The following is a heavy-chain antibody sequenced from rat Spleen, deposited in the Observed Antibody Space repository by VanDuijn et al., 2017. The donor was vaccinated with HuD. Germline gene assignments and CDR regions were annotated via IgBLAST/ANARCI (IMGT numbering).Heavy chain of an antibody. Sequence: EVELVESGGGLVQPGRSLKLSCAASGFTFNNHWMSWTRQAPTKGLEWVASISYDGGNTYYRDSVKGRFTISRHNAKSSLYLQMDSLRSEDTATYYCTKVGGNYYFDYWGQGVMVTVSS. CDR1: GFTFNNHW. D-gene: IGHD1-7*01. CDR2: ISYDGGNT. V-gene: IGHV5-20*01. CDR3: TKVGGNYYFDY. J-gene: IGHJ2*01.